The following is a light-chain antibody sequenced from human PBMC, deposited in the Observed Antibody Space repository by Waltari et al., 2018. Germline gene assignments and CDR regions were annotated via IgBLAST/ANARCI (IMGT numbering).Light chain of an antibody. J-gene: IGLJ2*01. Sequence: QSALTQPASVSGSPGQSITISCTGTSNDVGASNFFSWYQQHPGTAPQLMIYDVTVRTSGISYRFSGSKSANTASLTISGLLPEDEAIYYCSSFTDTHTLLFGGGTTVTVL. V-gene: IGLV2-14*03. CDR3: SSFTDTHTLL. CDR1: SNDVGASNF. CDR2: DVT.